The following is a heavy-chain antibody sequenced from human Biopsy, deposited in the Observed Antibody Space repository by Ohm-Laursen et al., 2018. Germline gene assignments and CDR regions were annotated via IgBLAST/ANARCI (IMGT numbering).Heavy chain of an antibody. J-gene: IGHJ3*02. D-gene: IGHD2-21*01. V-gene: IGHV4-4*07. CDR3: VSIFHTNNERRPFDM. Sequence: GTLSLTCAVSGVSIRGYYWSWVRRPAGRGLEWIGRVYVGGPNNYNPSLRSRVSLSVDTSKNQFSLMLSGVTAADTAVYYCVSIFHTNNERRPFDMWGQGTMVAVSA. CDR2: VYVGGPN. CDR1: GVSIRGYY.